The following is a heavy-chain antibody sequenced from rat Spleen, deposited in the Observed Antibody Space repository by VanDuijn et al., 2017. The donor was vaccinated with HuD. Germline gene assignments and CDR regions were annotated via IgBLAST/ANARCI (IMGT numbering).Heavy chain of an antibody. CDR3: ARQDTSGYSNWFGY. J-gene: IGHJ3*01. D-gene: IGHD4-3*01. V-gene: IGHV5-25*01. CDR1: GFTFSNYD. Sequence: EVQLVESGGGLVQPGRSLKLSCVASGFTFSNYDMAWVRQAPTKGLDWVASISPSGGDTWHLDSVKGRFTVSRDNSKSTLYLQMDSLRSEDTATYYCARQDTSGYSNWFGYWGQGTLVTVSS. CDR2: ISPSGGDT.